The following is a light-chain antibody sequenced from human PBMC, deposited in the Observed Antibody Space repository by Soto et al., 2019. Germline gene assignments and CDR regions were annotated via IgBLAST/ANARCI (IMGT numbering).Light chain of an antibody. Sequence: DIQMTQSPSSLSASVGDRVTITCRASQSISSYLNWYQQKPEKAPKLLIYAASSLQSGVPSRFSGSGSGTDFTLTISSLQPEDFATYYCQQSYSTPVTFGGGTKVDIK. J-gene: IGKJ4*01. CDR2: AAS. V-gene: IGKV1-39*01. CDR1: QSISSY. CDR3: QQSYSTPVT.